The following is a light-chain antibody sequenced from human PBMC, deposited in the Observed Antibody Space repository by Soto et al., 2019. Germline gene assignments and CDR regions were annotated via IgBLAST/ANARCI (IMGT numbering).Light chain of an antibody. CDR2: DTS. V-gene: IGKV3-15*01. CDR1: QSVSIH. CDR3: QQYSNWPPIT. Sequence: DIVLTQSPATLSLSPGERATLSCRASQSVSIHFAWYQQKPGQAPRLLIYDTSTRATGIPARFSGSGSGTEFTLTISSLQSEDFAVYYCQQYSNWPPITFGQGTRLEN. J-gene: IGKJ5*01.